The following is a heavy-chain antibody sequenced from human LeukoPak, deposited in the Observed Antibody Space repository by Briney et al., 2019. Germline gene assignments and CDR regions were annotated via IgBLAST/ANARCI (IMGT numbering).Heavy chain of an antibody. CDR1: GYTFTSYY. CDR2: ITPSGGST. CDR3: ATSPYSGGRGSLNWFDP. D-gene: IGHD2-21*01. J-gene: IGHJ5*02. V-gene: IGHV1-46*01. Sequence: ASVKVSFKSSGYTFTSYYMHWVRQAPGQGLEWVGIITPSGGSTSYAQKFQGRVTMTRDMSTSTVYMELSSLRSEDTAAYYCATSPYSGGRGSLNWFDPWGQGTLVTVSS.